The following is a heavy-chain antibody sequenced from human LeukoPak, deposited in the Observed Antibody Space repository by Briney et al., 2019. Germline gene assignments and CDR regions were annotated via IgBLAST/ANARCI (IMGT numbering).Heavy chain of an antibody. D-gene: IGHD6-13*01. CDR3: ARGIAATSEDPGGWFDP. J-gene: IGHJ5*02. Sequence: SETLSLTCAVYGGSFSGYYWSWIRRPPGKGLEWIGEINHSGSTNYNPSLKSRVTISVDTSKNQFSLKLSSVTAADTAVYYCARGIAATSEDPGGWFDPWGQGTLVTVSS. CDR1: GGSFSGYY. CDR2: INHSGST. V-gene: IGHV4-34*01.